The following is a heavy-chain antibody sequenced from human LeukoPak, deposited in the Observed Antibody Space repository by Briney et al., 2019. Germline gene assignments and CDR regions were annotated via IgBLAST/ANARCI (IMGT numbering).Heavy chain of an antibody. Sequence: GSLRTSRAASGFTLSSNYMNWGRPGSGEGVELVSVIYSDGSTFYADSVKGRFTISRDSSKNTLYLQMNSLRAEDTAVYFCAKELTTERTPGVDSWGQGTLVTVSS. J-gene: IGHJ4*02. D-gene: IGHD4-17*01. CDR3: AKELTTERTPGVDS. CDR1: GFTLSSNY. V-gene: IGHV3-53*01. CDR2: IYSDGST.